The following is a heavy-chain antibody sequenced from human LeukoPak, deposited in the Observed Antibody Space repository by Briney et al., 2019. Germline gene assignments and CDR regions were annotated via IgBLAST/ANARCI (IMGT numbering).Heavy chain of an antibody. V-gene: IGHV4-59*08. Sequence: SETLSLTCTVSGGSISSYYWSWIRQPPGKGLEWIGYIYYSGSTNYNPSLKSRVTISVDTSKNQFSLKLSSVTAADTAGYYCARHTAGSGIAARPDYWGQGTLVTVSS. CDR3: ARHTAGSGIAARPDY. CDR1: GGSISSYY. D-gene: IGHD6-6*01. J-gene: IGHJ4*02. CDR2: IYYSGST.